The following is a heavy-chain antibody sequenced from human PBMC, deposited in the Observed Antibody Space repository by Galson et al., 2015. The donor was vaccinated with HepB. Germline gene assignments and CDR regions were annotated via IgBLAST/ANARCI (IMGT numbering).Heavy chain of an antibody. CDR2: IKSKTDGGTT. CDR3: TTDLRPFVLMGDY. D-gene: IGHD2-8*01. J-gene: IGHJ4*02. Sequence: SLRLSCAASGFTFSNAWRSWVRQAPGKGLEWVGRIKSKTDGGTTDYAAPVKGRFTISRDDSKNTLYLQMNSLKTEDTAVYYCTTDLRPFVLMGDYWGQGTLVTVSS. CDR1: GFTFSNAW. V-gene: IGHV3-15*01.